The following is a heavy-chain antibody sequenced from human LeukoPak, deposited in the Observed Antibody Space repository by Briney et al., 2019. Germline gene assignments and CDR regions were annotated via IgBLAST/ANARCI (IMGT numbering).Heavy chain of an antibody. CDR1: GYAFTSYG. V-gene: IGHV1-18*01. J-gene: IGHJ4*02. D-gene: IGHD3-10*01. CDR2: ISAYNGNT. Sequence: GASVKVSCKASGYAFTSYGISWVRQAPGQGLEWMGWISAYNGNTNYAQKLQGRVTMTTDTSTSTAYMELRSLRSDDTAVYYCARDQDTMVQGVGDYWGQGTLVTVSS. CDR3: ARDQDTMVQGVGDY.